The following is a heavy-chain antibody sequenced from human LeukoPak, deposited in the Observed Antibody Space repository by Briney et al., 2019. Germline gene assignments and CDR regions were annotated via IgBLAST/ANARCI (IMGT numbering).Heavy chain of an antibody. Sequence: PSDTLSLTCTVSGDSMSDSYWSWIRQPAGKGLEWIARIYASGSTNYNPSLKSRVTLSVDTSSNQFSLTLSSVTAADTAVYHCARDIRSHNGPGGYYYYYMDVWGKGTTVTVSS. V-gene: IGHV4-4*07. D-gene: IGHD2-8*01. CDR3: ARDIRSHNGPGGYYYYYMDV. CDR1: GDSMSDSY. CDR2: IYASGST. J-gene: IGHJ6*03.